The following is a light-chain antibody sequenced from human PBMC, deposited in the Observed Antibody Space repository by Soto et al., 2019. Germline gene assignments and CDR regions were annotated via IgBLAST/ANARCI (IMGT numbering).Light chain of an antibody. CDR3: RSYAGSNNYV. J-gene: IGLJ1*01. V-gene: IGLV2-8*01. CDR2: EVS. CDR1: SSDIGGYNY. Sequence: SALTQPPSASGSPGQTVTISCTGTSSDIGGYNYVSWYQQHPGKAPKVIIYEVSKRPSGVPDRFSGSKSGSTASLTVSGLQAEDEADYYCRSYAGSNNYVFGTGTKITVL.